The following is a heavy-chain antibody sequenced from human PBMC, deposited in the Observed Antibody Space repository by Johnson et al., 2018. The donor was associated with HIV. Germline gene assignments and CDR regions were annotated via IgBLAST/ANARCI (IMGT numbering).Heavy chain of an antibody. CDR1: GFTFSSYG. V-gene: IGHV3-30*18. CDR2: ISFDGNNK. CDR3: AKVRSRWTTLDDAFDI. D-gene: IGHD4-11*01. Sequence: QVLLVESGGGVVQPGGSLRLSCAASGFTFSSYGMHWVRQAPGKGLEWVAVISFDGNNKYYADSVKGRFTISRDNSKNTLYLQMNSLRPEDTAVYYCAKVRSRWTTLDDAFDIWGQGTLVTVSS. J-gene: IGHJ3*02.